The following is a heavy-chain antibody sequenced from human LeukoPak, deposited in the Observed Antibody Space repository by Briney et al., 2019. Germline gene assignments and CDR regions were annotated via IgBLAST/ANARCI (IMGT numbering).Heavy chain of an antibody. J-gene: IGHJ4*02. CDR3: ARRERGYSYGHFDY. D-gene: IGHD5-18*01. CDR2: IYYSGST. V-gene: IGHV4-39*01. Sequence: SETLSLTCTVSGGSISSSSYYWGWIRQPPRKGLEWIGSIYYSGSTYYNPSLKSRVTISVDTSKNQFSLKLSSVTAADTAVYYCARRERGYSYGHFDYWGQGTLVTVSS. CDR1: GGSISSSSYY.